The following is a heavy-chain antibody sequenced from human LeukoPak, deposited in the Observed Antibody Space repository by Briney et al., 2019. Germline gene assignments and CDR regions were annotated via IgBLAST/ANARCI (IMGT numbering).Heavy chain of an antibody. J-gene: IGHJ6*03. CDR2: IYTSGNT. Sequence: PSETLSLTCTVSGGSISSFYWSRIRQPAGKGLEWIGLIYTSGNTNHNPSLKSRVTMSVDTSKNQFSLRLSSVTAADTAVYYCARALDYCTNGVCYTGYYYYMDVWGKGTTVTVSS. V-gene: IGHV4-4*07. CDR1: GGSISSFY. CDR3: ARALDYCTNGVCYTGYYYYMDV. D-gene: IGHD2-8*01.